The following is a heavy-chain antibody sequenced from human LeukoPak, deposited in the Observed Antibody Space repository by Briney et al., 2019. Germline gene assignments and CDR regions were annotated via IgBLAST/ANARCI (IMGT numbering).Heavy chain of an antibody. V-gene: IGHV3-23*01. Sequence: PGGSLRLSCAASGFTSSSYAMSWVRQAPGKGREWVSGISGSGGSTYYADSVKGRFTISRDNSKNTLFLQMNSLRAEDTAVYYCAKGRYSNSWYSDYWGQGTLVTVSS. CDR2: ISGSGGST. CDR3: AKGRYSNSWYSDY. D-gene: IGHD6-13*01. CDR1: GFTSSSYA. J-gene: IGHJ4*02.